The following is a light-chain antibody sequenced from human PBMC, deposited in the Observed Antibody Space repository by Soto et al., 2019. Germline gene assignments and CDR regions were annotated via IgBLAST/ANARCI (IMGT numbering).Light chain of an antibody. V-gene: IGKV4-1*01. J-gene: IGKJ4*02. CDR2: WAS. CDR1: QSVLYRSNKKNY. CDR3: QQYDSTPRT. Sequence: SGRTLSTATMAVSLGERGTINWKSGQSVLYRSNKKNYLDWYQQKPGQPPQLLIYWASTRESGVPDRFSGSGSGTDFTLTISSLQAEDVAGYCCQQYDSTPRTFGEGTKVDI.